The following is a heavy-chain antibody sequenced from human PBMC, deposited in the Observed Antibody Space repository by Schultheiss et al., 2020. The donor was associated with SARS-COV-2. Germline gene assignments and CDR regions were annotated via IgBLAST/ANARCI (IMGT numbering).Heavy chain of an antibody. Sequence: GGSLRLSCAASGFTFSSYGMHWVRQAPGKGLEWVANIKQDGSEKYYVDSVKGRFTISRDNAKNSLYLQMNSLRAEDTAVYYCAREANDVSGYSYGGWFDPWGQGTLVTVSS. J-gene: IGHJ5*02. V-gene: IGHV3-7*01. CDR3: AREANDVSGYSYGGWFDP. CDR1: GFTFSSYG. D-gene: IGHD5-18*01. CDR2: IKQDGSEK.